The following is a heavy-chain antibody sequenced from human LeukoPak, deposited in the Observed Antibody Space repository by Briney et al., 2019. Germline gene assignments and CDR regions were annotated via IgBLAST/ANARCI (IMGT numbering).Heavy chain of an antibody. D-gene: IGHD2-2*01. Sequence: SETLSLTCTVSAGSISSHYWSWIRQPPGKGLEWIGYIYYSVSTNYNPSLKSRVTISVDTSKNQFSLKLSSVTAADTAVYYCEREGPFSSTRWYSNSWLESWGQGTLVTVSS. CDR3: EREGPFSSTRWYSNSWLES. J-gene: IGHJ5*01. V-gene: IGHV4-59*11. CDR1: AGSISSHY. CDR2: IYYSVST.